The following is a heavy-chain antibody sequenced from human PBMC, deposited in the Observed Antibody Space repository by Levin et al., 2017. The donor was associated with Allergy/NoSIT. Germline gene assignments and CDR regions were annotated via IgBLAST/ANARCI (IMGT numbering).Heavy chain of an antibody. CDR1: GGSFSGYY. CDR3: ARVNVVVPAAYFDY. Sequence: GSLRLSCAVYGGSFSGYYWSWIRQPPGKGLEWIGEINHSGSTNYNPSLKSRVTISVDTSKNQFSLKLSSVTAADTAVYYCARVNVVVPAAYFDYWGQGTLVTVSS. D-gene: IGHD2-2*01. J-gene: IGHJ4*02. CDR2: INHSGST. V-gene: IGHV4-34*01.